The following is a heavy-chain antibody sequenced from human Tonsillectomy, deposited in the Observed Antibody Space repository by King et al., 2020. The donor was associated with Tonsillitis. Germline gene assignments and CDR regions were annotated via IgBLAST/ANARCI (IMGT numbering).Heavy chain of an antibody. CDR1: GYTFSNYY. V-gene: IGHV1-46*03. D-gene: IGHD3-3*01. J-gene: IGHJ4*02. CDR2: INPSAGGT. Sequence: QLVQSGAEVKKPGASVKVSCKASGYTFSNYYMHWVRQAPGQGLEWMGIINPSAGGTSYAQKFQGRVTMTRDTSTSTVYMELSSLRSEDTAVYYCARDPKLRDSDFWSGYTDYWGQGTLVTVSS. CDR3: ARDPKLRDSDFWSGYTDY.